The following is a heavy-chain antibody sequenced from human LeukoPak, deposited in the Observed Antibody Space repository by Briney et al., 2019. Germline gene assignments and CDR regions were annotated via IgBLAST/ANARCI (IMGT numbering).Heavy chain of an antibody. CDR3: ARVGRSGWTVDY. V-gene: IGHV3-21*01. J-gene: IGHJ4*02. D-gene: IGHD6-19*01. Sequence: GGALRISFAASGFDFRTYSIDWVRPAPGKGRAGVASIISRSSNIYHPDSVKGRFTNYRENAKNSLHLQMNSLRAEDTAVYYCARVGRSGWTVDYWGQGTLVTVSS. CDR1: GFDFRTYS. CDR2: IISRSSNI.